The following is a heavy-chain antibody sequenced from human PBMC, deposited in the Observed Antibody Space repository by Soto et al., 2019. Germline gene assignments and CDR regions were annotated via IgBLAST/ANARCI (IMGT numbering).Heavy chain of an antibody. CDR1: GFTFSSYE. CDR2: ISSNGRTI. CDR3: ARVGVVGARSLDF. V-gene: IGHV3-48*03. J-gene: IGHJ4*02. D-gene: IGHD1-26*01. Sequence: EVQLVESGGGLVQPGGSLRLSCAASGFTFSSYEMNWVRQAPGKGLEWVSYISSNGRTIDYADSVKGRFTISRDNAKKSLYLQLNSLRADYTAVYYCARVGVVGARSLDFWGQGTLVTVSS.